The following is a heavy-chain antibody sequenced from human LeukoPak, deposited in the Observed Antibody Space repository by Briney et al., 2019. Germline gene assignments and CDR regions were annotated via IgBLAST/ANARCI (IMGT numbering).Heavy chain of an antibody. CDR1: GFTFGSYA. V-gene: IGHV3-30-3*01. CDR3: ARDERYSSSWYLPFDY. D-gene: IGHD6-13*01. CDR2: ISYDGSNK. Sequence: GGPVRLSCAASGFTFGSYAMHWVRQAPGKGLEWVAVISYDGSNKYYAKSVKDRLTISRDNSKNTLYLQMDSLRAEDTAVYYCARDERYSSSWYLPFDYWGQGTLVTVSS. J-gene: IGHJ4*02.